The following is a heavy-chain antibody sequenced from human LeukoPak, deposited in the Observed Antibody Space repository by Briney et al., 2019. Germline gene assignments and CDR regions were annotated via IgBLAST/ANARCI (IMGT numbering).Heavy chain of an antibody. J-gene: IGHJ3*02. Sequence: GGSLRLSCATSGFTFSSYSMIWVRQASGKGLEWVSSISSTSTYIYYADSVKGRVTISRDNAKNSLNLQMNSLRAEDTAVYYCARVLGGYCSGTLCAFDIWGQGTMVTVSS. CDR2: ISSTSTYI. CDR1: GFTFSSYS. V-gene: IGHV3-21*01. CDR3: ARVLGGYCSGTLCAFDI. D-gene: IGHD2-2*01.